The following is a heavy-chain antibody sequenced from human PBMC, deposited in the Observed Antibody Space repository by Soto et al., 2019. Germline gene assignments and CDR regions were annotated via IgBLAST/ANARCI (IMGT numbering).Heavy chain of an antibody. J-gene: IGHJ5*02. CDR2: INAANGDT. Sequence: ASVKVSCKASGYPFTSYGIHWVRQAPAQRLEWMGWINAANGDTKYSPKFQGRVTITRDTSASTAYMELSSLRSEDTAVYYCVRRHVSATGIDWFDPWGQGTLVTVSS. V-gene: IGHV1-3*01. CDR3: VRRHVSATGIDWFDP. D-gene: IGHD6-13*01. CDR1: GYPFTSYG.